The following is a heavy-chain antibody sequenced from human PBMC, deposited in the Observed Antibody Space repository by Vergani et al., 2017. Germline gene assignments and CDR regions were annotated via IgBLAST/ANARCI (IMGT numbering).Heavy chain of an antibody. J-gene: IGHJ4*02. V-gene: IGHV4-4*09. D-gene: IGHD2-15*01. CDR2: IYTSGST. CDR1: GGSISSYY. Sequence: QVQLQESGPGLVKPSETLSLTCTVSGGSISSYYWSWIRQPPGKGLEWIGYIYTSGSTNYNPSLKSRVTISVDTSKNQFSLKLSSVTAADTAVYYCARRYCSGGSCDTEFDYWGQGTLVTVSS. CDR3: ARRYCSGGSCDTEFDY.